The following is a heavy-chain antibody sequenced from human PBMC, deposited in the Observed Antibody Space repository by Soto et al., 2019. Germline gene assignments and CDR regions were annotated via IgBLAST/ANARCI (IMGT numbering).Heavy chain of an antibody. CDR2: IKQDGSEK. V-gene: IGHV3-7*01. CDR1: GFTFSSYW. Sequence: GGSLRLSCAASGFTFSSYWMSWVRQAPGKGLEWVANIKQDGSEKYYVDSVKGRFTISRDNAKNSLYLQMNSLRAEDTAVYYCAREGVPAAIDSGDYFDYWGQGTLVTVSS. J-gene: IGHJ4*02. CDR3: AREGVPAAIDSGDYFDY. D-gene: IGHD2-2*02.